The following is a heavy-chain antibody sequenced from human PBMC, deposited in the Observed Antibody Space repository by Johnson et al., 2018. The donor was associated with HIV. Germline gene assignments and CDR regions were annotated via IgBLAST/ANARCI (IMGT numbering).Heavy chain of an antibody. CDR2: ISSNGGST. CDR3: ARDTPFDI. J-gene: IGHJ3*02. CDR1: GFTFSTYA. V-gene: IGHV3-64*01. Sequence: VQLVESGGGLVQPGGSLRLSCAASGFTFSTYAMNWVRQAPGKGLEYVSAISSNGGSTYYANSLKDRFTISRDNSKNTLYLQMNSLRAEDTAVYYCARDTPFDIWGQGTMVTVSS.